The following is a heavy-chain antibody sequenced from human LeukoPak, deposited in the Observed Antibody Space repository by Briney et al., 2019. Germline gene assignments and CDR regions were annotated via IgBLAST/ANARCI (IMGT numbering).Heavy chain of an antibody. D-gene: IGHD1-26*01. Sequence: PGGSLRLSCTASGFTFGDYAVSWFRQAPGKGLEWVGFIRSKAYGGTTEYAASVKGRFTISRDDSKSIAYLQMNSLKTEDTAVYYCTSMGATHYWGQGTLVTVSS. J-gene: IGHJ4*02. V-gene: IGHV3-49*03. CDR2: IRSKAYGGTT. CDR1: GFTFGDYA. CDR3: TSMGATHY.